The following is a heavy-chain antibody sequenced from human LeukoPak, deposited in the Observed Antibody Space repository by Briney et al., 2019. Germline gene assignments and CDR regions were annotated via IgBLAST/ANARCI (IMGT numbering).Heavy chain of an antibody. V-gene: IGHV3-48*04. CDR3: ARDLQNDPLD. CDR1: GFTFSSYS. Sequence: GGSLRLSCAASGFTFSSYSMNWVRQAPGKGLEWVLYISSSGSSTHYADSVKGRFTISRDNAKNSLCLEMSSLRAEDTAVYYCARDLQNDPLDWGQGTLVTVSS. CDR2: ISSSGSST. J-gene: IGHJ4*02. D-gene: IGHD1-1*01.